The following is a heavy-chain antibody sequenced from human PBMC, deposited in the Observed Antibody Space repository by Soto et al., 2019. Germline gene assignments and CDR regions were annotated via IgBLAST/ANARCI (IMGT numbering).Heavy chain of an antibody. Sequence: GASVKVSCKASGYTFTSYYMHWVRQAPGQGLEWMGIINPSGGSTSYAQKFQGRVTMTRDTSTSTVYMELSSLRSEDTAVYYCAREERDYDILNAGWGYFDYWGQGTLVTVSS. CDR2: INPSGGST. D-gene: IGHD3-9*01. CDR1: GYTFTSYY. J-gene: IGHJ4*02. CDR3: AREERDYDILNAGWGYFDY. V-gene: IGHV1-46*01.